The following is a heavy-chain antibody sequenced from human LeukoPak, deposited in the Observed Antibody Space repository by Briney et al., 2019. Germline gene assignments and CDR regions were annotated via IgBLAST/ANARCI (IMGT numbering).Heavy chain of an antibody. J-gene: IGHJ5*02. V-gene: IGHV4-59*12. Sequence: SETLSLTCTVSGGSISSYYWSWIRQPPGKGLEWIGYIYYSGSTNYNPSLKSRVTISVDTSKNQFSLKLSSVTAAGTAMYYCARDVGDGDYGWFDPWGQGTLVTVSS. CDR2: IYYSGST. CDR3: ARDVGDGDYGWFDP. D-gene: IGHD4-17*01. CDR1: GGSISSYY.